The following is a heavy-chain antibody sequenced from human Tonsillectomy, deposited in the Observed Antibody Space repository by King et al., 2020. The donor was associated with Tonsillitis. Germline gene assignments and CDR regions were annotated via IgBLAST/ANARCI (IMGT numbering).Heavy chain of an antibody. CDR3: ERGGWFVEVLYDHDAFDI. Sequence: EVQLVESGRGLVKPGGSLRLSCAASGFTFGPYTMNWVRQAPGKGLEWVSSISSRNIYIYYADSVKGRFTISRDNDKNSLYLQMNSLRAEDTAVYYGERGGWFVEVLYDHDAFDIWGPGKMVTVSS. CDR1: GFTFGPYT. J-gene: IGHJ3*02. V-gene: IGHV3-21*01. D-gene: IGHD3-10*01. CDR2: ISSRNIYI.